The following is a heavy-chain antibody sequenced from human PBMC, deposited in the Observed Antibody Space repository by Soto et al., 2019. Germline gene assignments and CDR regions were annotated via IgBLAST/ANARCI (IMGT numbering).Heavy chain of an antibody. V-gene: IGHV3-48*01. D-gene: IGHD5-18*01. Sequence: EVQRVESGGDLVQPGGSLRLSCTASRFTFSNYGINWVRQAPGKGLEWLSFSSSSSSAIYYADSVKGRFTISRDNAKNSLYLQMNSLRVEDTAVYYCARDTAMAYGLDYWGQGTLVTVSS. CDR1: RFTFSNYG. J-gene: IGHJ4*02. CDR3: ARDTAMAYGLDY. CDR2: SSSSSSAI.